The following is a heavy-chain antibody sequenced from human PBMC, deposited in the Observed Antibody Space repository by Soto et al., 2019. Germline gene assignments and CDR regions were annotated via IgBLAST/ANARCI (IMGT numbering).Heavy chain of an antibody. CDR2: IYPGDSDA. V-gene: IGHV5-51*01. D-gene: IGHD6-19*01. Sequence: GESLKISCNGSGYSFTSYWIGWVRQMPGKGLEWMGIIYPGDSDARYSPSFQGQVTISADKSISTAYLQWSSLKASDTAMYYCARQFAQIAVAGQYGMDVWGQGTTVTVSS. CDR1: GYSFTSYW. CDR3: ARQFAQIAVAGQYGMDV. J-gene: IGHJ6*02.